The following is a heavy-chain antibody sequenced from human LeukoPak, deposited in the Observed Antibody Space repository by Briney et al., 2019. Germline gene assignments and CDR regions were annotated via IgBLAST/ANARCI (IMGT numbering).Heavy chain of an antibody. CDR1: GGSISSGDYY. J-gene: IGHJ4*02. D-gene: IGHD4-17*01. Sequence: SETLSLTCTVSGGSISSGDYYWSWIRQPPGKGLEWIGYIYYSGSTNYNPSLKSRVTISVDTSKKQFSLKLSSVTAADTAVYYCARAPVTTSSIAMANVFDYWGQGTLVTVSS. CDR2: IYYSGST. V-gene: IGHV4-61*08. CDR3: ARAPVTTSSIAMANVFDY.